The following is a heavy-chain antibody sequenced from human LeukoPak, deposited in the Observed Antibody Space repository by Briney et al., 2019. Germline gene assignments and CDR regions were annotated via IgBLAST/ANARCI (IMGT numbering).Heavy chain of an antibody. CDR3: ARVPCSSTSCYHYYYYMDV. J-gene: IGHJ6*03. D-gene: IGHD2-2*01. CDR2: IYYSGST. V-gene: IGHV4-59*01. CDR1: GGSISSYY. Sequence: SETLSLTCTVSGGSISSYYWSWIRQPPGKGLGWIGYIYYSGSTNYNPSIKSRVTISVDTSKNQFSLKLSSVTAADTAVYYCARVPCSSTSCYHYYYYMDVWGKGTTVTVSS.